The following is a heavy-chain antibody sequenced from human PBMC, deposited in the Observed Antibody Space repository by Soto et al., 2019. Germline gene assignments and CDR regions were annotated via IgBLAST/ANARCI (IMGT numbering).Heavy chain of an antibody. V-gene: IGHV3-7*01. CDR2: IKQDGSEK. D-gene: IGHD5-12*01. CDR1: GFTFSSYW. Sequence: SGGSLRLSCAASGFTFSSYWMSWVRQAPGKGLEWVANIKQDGSEKYYVDSVKGRFTISRDNAKNSLYLQMNSLRAEDTAVYYCARPPSSGYGDYYYYYYMDVWGKGTTVTVSS. J-gene: IGHJ6*03. CDR3: ARPPSSGYGDYYYYYYMDV.